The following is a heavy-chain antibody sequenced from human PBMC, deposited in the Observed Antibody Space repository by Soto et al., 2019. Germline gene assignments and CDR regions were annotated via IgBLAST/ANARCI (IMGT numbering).Heavy chain of an antibody. D-gene: IGHD6-6*01. CDR2: IYYSGST. V-gene: IGHV4-30-4*01. CDR1: GGSISSGDYY. Sequence: NPSETLSLTCTVSGGSISSGDYYWGWIRQPPGKGLEWIGYIYYSGSTYYNPSLKSRVTISVDTSKNQFSLKLSSVTAADTAVYYCASSQLDPRSYYYYGMDVWGQGTTVTVSS. J-gene: IGHJ6*02. CDR3: ASSQLDPRSYYYYGMDV.